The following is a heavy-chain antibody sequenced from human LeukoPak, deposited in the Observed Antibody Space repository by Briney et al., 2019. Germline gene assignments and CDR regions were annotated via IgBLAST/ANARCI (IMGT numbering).Heavy chain of an antibody. CDR3: ARGQTYTAMGESFGY. CDR2: ISYDGSNK. J-gene: IGHJ4*02. D-gene: IGHD5-18*01. CDR1: GFTFSSYA. V-gene: IGHV3-30-3*01. Sequence: PGRSLRLSCAASGFTFSSYAMHWVRQAPGKGLEWVAVISYDGSNKYYADSVKGRFTISRDNSKNTLYLQMNSLRAEDAAVYYCARGQTYTAMGESFGYWGQGTLVTVSS.